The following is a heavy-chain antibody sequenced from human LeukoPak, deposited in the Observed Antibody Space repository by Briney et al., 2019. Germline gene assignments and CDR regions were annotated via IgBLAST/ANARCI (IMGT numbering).Heavy chain of an antibody. CDR2: IYYSGST. CDR1: GGSISTNNYY. J-gene: IGHJ4*02. V-gene: IGHV4-39*07. Sequence: SETLSLTCTVSGGSISTNNYYWGWIRQPPGKGLEWIGNIYYSGSTYYNPSLKSRVTISVDTSKKQFSLNLSSVTAADTAVYYCARGPRSSDWYSIDYWGQGTLVTVSS. D-gene: IGHD6-19*01. CDR3: ARGPRSSDWYSIDY.